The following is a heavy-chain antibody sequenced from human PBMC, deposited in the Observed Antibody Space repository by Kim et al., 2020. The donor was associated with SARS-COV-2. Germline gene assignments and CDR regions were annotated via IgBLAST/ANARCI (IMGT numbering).Heavy chain of an antibody. CDR2: GSST. Sequence: GSSTTYADSVKGRFTISRDNAKTTLYLQMNSLRAEDTAVYYCLSSSPTADYWGQGTLVTVSS. CDR3: LSSSPTADY. V-gene: IGHV3-74*01. J-gene: IGHJ4*02. D-gene: IGHD6-6*01.